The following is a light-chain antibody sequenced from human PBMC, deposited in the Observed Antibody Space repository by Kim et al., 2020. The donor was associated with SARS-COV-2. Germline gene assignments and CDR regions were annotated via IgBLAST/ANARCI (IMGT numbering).Light chain of an antibody. CDR3: QQYSTSLYT. V-gene: IGKV3-20*01. CDR2: GAS. J-gene: IGKJ2*01. Sequence: EIVLTQSPDTLSLSPGERATLSCRASQSVTSNYLAWYRQKPGQAPRLLIYGASSRATGIPDRFSASGSGTDFTLTISRLEPEDFAVYYCQQYSTSLYTFGQETKLEI. CDR1: QSVTSNY.